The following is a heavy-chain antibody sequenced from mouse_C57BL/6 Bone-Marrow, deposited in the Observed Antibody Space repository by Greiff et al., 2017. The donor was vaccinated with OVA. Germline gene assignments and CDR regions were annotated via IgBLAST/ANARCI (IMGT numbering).Heavy chain of an antibody. CDR1: GYTFTSYW. CDR3: AMPYGNYVGFAY. Sequence: QVQLQQPGAELVKPGASVKVSCKASGYTFTSYWMHWVKQRPGQGLEWIGRIHPSDSDTNYNQKFKGKATLTVDKSSSTAYMQLSSLTSEDSAVYYCAMPYGNYVGFAYWGQGTLGTVSA. D-gene: IGHD2-1*01. CDR2: IHPSDSDT. V-gene: IGHV1-74*01. J-gene: IGHJ3*01.